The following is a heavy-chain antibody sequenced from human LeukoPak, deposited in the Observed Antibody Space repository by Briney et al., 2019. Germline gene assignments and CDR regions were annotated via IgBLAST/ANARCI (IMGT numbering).Heavy chain of an antibody. V-gene: IGHV4-34*01. CDR3: ARGRITMVRGVSRIYGMDV. CDR1: GGSFSGYY. D-gene: IGHD3-10*01. Sequence: KPSETLSLTCAVYGGSFSGYYRSWIRQPPGKGLEWIGEINHSGSTNYNPSLKSRVTISVDTSKNQFSLKLSSVTAADTAVYYCARGRITMVRGVSRIYGMDVWGKGTTVTVSS. CDR2: INHSGST. J-gene: IGHJ6*04.